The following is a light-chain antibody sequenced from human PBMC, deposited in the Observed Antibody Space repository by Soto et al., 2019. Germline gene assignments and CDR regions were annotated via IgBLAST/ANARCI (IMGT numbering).Light chain of an antibody. CDR3: QQYVSSPQT. CDR1: QSVSSSY. Sequence: ENVLTQSPGTLSLSPGERATLSCRASQSVSSSYLAWYQQKPGQAPRLIIYGASIRATGIPDRFSGSGSGKDFTLTISRLEPEDFAVYFCQQYVSSPQTFGQGTKLEIK. V-gene: IGKV3-20*01. CDR2: GAS. J-gene: IGKJ2*01.